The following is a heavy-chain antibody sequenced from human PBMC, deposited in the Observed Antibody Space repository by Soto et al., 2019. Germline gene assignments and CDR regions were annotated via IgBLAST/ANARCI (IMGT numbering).Heavy chain of an antibody. J-gene: IGHJ5*02. CDR1: GYSFTSYW. D-gene: IGHD3-10*01. Sequence: ESLKISCKGSGYSFTSYWISWVRQMPGKGLEWMGRIDPSDSYTTYSPSFQGHVTISADKSISTAYLQWTNLEASDTAMYYCARNSAVRGVIVWFDPWGQGTLVTVSS. CDR2: IDPSDSYT. V-gene: IGHV5-10-1*01. CDR3: ARNSAVRGVIVWFDP.